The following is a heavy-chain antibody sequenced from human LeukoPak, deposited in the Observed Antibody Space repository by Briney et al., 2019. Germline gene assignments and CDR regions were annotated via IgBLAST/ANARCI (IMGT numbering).Heavy chain of an antibody. CDR3: ARDAVSTVTAGGIDY. J-gene: IGHJ4*02. CDR2: ISAYSGNT. V-gene: IGHV1-18*01. CDR1: GYTFTSYG. Sequence: ASVKVSCKASGYTFTSYGISWVRRAPGQGLEWMAWISAYSGNTKYAQKIQGRVTMTTDTSTSTVYMELRSLRSDDTAVYYCARDAVSTVTAGGIDYWGQGTLVTVSS. D-gene: IGHD2-21*02.